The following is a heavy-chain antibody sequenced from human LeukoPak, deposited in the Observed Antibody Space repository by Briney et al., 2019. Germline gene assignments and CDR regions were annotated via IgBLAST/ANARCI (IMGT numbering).Heavy chain of an antibody. D-gene: IGHD3-16*01. Sequence: SETLSLTCTVSGGSISTTSYYWGWIRQPPGKGLEWVGIIYYSGSTYYNPSLKSRITISVDTSKNQFSLKLSSVTAADTAMYYCARGFIWSYGAMDYMDVWGKGTTVTISS. J-gene: IGHJ6*03. CDR2: IYYSGST. CDR3: ARGFIWSYGAMDYMDV. CDR1: GGSISTTSYY. V-gene: IGHV4-39*07.